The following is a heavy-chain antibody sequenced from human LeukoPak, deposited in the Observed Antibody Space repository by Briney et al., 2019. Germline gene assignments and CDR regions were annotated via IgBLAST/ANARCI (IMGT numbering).Heavy chain of an antibody. CDR1: GYTFTSFD. CDR3: TRGPFLNGNAYNWFDP. J-gene: IGHJ5*02. CDR2: VNCDNGNT. Sequence: ASVKVSCKTSGYTFTSFDINWVRHTTGHGPEWMGWVNCDNGNTRYARKFQGRVAIARDTSTSTVYLELNNLSSDDTATYYCTRGPFLNGNAYNWFDPWGQGTLVTVSS. V-gene: IGHV1-8*03. D-gene: IGHD1-20*01.